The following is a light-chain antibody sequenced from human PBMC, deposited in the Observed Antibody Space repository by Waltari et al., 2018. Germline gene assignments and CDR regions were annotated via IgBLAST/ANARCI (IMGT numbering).Light chain of an antibody. CDR1: QSVRNN. J-gene: IGKJ1*01. CDR2: VAS. V-gene: IGKV3-15*01. Sequence: EIVMTQSPATLSVSPGERATLSCRASQSVRNNLVWYQQKPGQAPRHLIYVASTRVTGIPARFSVSGSGTEFTLTISSLQSEDFAVYYCQQYNNWPPWTFGQGTKVEIK. CDR3: QQYNNWPPWT.